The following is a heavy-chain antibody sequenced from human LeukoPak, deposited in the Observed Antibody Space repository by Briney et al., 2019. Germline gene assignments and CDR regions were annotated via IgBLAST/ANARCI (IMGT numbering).Heavy chain of an antibody. CDR1: GVTLSSYA. CDR2: ISSSGSGGNT. CDR3: AKDSTVGASYWYFDL. V-gene: IGHV3-23*01. J-gene: IGHJ2*01. Sequence: GGSLRLSCAASGVTLSSYAMSWARQAPGKGLEWVSGISSSGSGGNTYYADSVKVRFTISRDSYKNTLFLHMNNLRAEDTAIYYCAKDSTVGASYWYFDLWGRGTLVTVSS. D-gene: IGHD1-26*01.